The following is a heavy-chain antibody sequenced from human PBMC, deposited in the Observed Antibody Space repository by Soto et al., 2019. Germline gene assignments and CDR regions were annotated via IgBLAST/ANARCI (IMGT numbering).Heavy chain of an antibody. CDR2: MNPNSGNT. CDR3: ARRYYDFWSGYPYYYYMDV. D-gene: IGHD3-3*01. J-gene: IGHJ6*03. V-gene: IGHV1-8*01. CDR1: GYTFTSYD. Sequence: GASVKVSCKASGYTFTSYDINWVRQATGQGLEWMGWMNPNSGNTGYAQKFQGRVTMTRNTSISTAYMELGSLRSEDTAVYYCARRYYDFWSGYPYYYYMDVWGKGTTVTVSS.